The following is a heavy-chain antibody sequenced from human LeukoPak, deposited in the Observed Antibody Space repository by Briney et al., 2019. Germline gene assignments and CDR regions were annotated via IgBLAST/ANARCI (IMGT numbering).Heavy chain of an antibody. CDR3: ARVGAMAFDY. CDR2: INHSGST. CDR1: GGSFSGYY. Sequence: PSETLSLTCAVYGGSFSGYYWSWICQPPGKGLEWIGEINHSGSTNYNPSLKSRVTISVDTSKNQFSLKLSSVTAADTAVYYCARVGAMAFDYWGQGTLVTVSS. J-gene: IGHJ4*02. D-gene: IGHD1-26*01. V-gene: IGHV4-34*01.